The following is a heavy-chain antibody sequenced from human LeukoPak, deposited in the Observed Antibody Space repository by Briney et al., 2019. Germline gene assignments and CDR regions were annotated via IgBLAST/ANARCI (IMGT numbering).Heavy chain of an antibody. Sequence: SVKVSCKASGFTFTSSAMQWVQQARGQRLEWIGWIVVGSGNTNYAQKFQERVTITRDMSTSTAYMELSSLRSEDTAVYYCAAVPYYGSGSYPNWGQGTLVTVSS. J-gene: IGHJ4*02. CDR2: IVVGSGNT. CDR3: AAVPYYGSGSYPN. CDR1: GFTFTSSA. D-gene: IGHD3-10*01. V-gene: IGHV1-58*02.